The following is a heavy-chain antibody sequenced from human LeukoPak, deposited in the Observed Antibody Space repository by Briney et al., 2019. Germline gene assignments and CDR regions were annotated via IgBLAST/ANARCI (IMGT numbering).Heavy chain of an antibody. CDR3: ARVVTLTPPCAP. D-gene: IGHD4-23*01. CDR1: GYTFTSYW. Sequence: GESLKISCKGSGYTFTSYWIAWVRQMAGKGLEWMGIIYPGDSDTRYSPAFQGRVTISADKSISTVYLQWSSLKASDTAMYYCARVVTLTPPCAPWGQGTLVTVSS. J-gene: IGHJ5*02. V-gene: IGHV5-51*01. CDR2: IYPGDSDT.